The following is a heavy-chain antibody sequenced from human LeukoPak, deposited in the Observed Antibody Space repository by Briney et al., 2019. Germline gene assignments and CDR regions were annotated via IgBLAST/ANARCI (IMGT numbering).Heavy chain of an antibody. CDR3: ARLGYSSGWP. Sequence: SETLSLTCAVYGGSFSGYYWSWIRQPPGKGLEWIGEINHSGSTNYNPSLKSRVTIPVDTSKNQFSLKLSSVTAADTAVYYCARLGYSSGWPWGQGTLVTVSS. D-gene: IGHD6-19*01. CDR1: GGSFSGYY. J-gene: IGHJ5*02. V-gene: IGHV4-34*01. CDR2: INHSGST.